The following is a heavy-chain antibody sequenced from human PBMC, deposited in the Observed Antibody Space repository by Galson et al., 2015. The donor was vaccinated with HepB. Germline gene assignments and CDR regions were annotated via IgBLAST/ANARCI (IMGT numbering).Heavy chain of an antibody. Sequence: VKVSCKVSGYTFTDYYMHWVQQAPGKGLEWMGLVDPEDGETIYAEKFQGRVTITADTSTDTAYMELSSLRSEDTAVYYCATVTTPLFAPGYYYIDVWGKGTPVTVSS. CDR3: ATVTTPLFAPGYYYIDV. D-gene: IGHD3-10*02. J-gene: IGHJ6*03. CDR1: GYTFTDYY. CDR2: VDPEDGET. V-gene: IGHV1-69-2*01.